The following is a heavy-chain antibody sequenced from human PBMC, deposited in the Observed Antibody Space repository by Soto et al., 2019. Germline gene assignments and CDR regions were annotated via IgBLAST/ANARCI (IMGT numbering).Heavy chain of an antibody. Sequence: SGPTLVNPTQTLTLTCTFSGFSLSTSGVGVGWIRQPPGKALEWLALIYWNDDKRYSPSLKSRLTITKDTSKNQVVLTMTNMDPVDTATYYCAHSPALLRYFDWPPNWFDPWGQGTLVTVSS. D-gene: IGHD3-9*01. J-gene: IGHJ5*02. V-gene: IGHV2-5*01. CDR1: GFSLSTSGVG. CDR2: IYWNDDK. CDR3: AHSPALLRYFDWPPNWFDP.